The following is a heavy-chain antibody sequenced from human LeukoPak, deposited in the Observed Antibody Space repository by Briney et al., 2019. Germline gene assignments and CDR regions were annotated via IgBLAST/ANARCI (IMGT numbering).Heavy chain of an antibody. CDR1: GYTFTGYY. V-gene: IGHV1-2*02. D-gene: IGHD2-2*01. Sequence: GASVKVSCKASGYTFTGYYMHWVRQAPGQGLEWMGWINPNSGGTNYAQKFQGRVTMTRDTSISTAYMELSRLRSDDTAVYYCARPYCSSTSCLPTDYWGQGTLVTVSS. CDR2: INPNSGGT. CDR3: ARPYCSSTSCLPTDY. J-gene: IGHJ4*02.